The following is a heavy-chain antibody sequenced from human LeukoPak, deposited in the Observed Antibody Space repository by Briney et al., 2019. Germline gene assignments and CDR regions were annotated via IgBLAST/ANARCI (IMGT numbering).Heavy chain of an antibody. J-gene: IGHJ4*02. CDR2: ISSSGSTI. CDR3: ASYYDFWSGYYTYYFDY. CDR1: GFTFSSYE. D-gene: IGHD3-3*01. V-gene: IGHV3-48*03. Sequence: GGSLRLSCAASGFTFSSYEMNWVRQAPGKGLEWVSYISSSGSTIYYADSVKGRFTISRDNAKNSLYLQMNSLRAEDTAVYYCASYYDFWSGYYTYYFDYWGQGTLVTVSS.